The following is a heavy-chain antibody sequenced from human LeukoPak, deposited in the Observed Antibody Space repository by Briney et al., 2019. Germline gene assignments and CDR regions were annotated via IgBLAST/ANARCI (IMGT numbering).Heavy chain of an antibody. CDR1: GYTFTDYY. V-gene: IGHV1-2*02. J-gene: IGHJ4*02. Sequence: ASVTVSCKASGYTFTDYYMHWVRQAPGQGLEWMGWINPDSGGTNFAQKFQGRVTMIRDTSISTAYMELSRLRSDDTAVYYCGRDFRDSLDYWGQGTLVTVSS. CDR3: GRDFRDSLDY. CDR2: INPDSGGT.